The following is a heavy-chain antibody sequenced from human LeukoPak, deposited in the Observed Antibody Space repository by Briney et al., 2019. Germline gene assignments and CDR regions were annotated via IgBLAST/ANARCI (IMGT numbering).Heavy chain of an antibody. J-gene: IGHJ3*01. CDR3: VRVAKSVFGDFFDV. CDR1: GFTFSTYD. D-gene: IGHD3-3*01. V-gene: IGHV3-13*01. CDR2: IGPAGDT. Sequence: GGSLRLSCAASGFTFSTYDMHWVRQGTGKVLEWVSAIGPAGDTYYPDSVKGRFTISRENAKNSLYLQMNSLRAGGTAVYYCVRVAKSVFGDFFDVWGRGTTVTVSS.